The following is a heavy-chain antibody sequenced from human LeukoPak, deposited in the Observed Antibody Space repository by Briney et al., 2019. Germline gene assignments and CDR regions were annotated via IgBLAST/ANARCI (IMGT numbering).Heavy chain of an antibody. D-gene: IGHD6-19*01. V-gene: IGHV4-59*01. Sequence: SETLSLTCAVYGGSFSGYYWSWIRQPPGKGLEWIGYIYYSGSTNYNPSLKSRVTISVDTSKNQFSLKLSSVTAADTAVYYCARGDAGYSSGWYLDYWGQGTLVTVSS. J-gene: IGHJ4*02. CDR3: ARGDAGYSSGWYLDY. CDR1: GGSFSGYY. CDR2: IYYSGST.